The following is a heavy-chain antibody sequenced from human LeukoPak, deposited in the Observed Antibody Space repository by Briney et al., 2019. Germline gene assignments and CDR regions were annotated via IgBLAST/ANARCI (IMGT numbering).Heavy chain of an antibody. V-gene: IGHV1-69*06. J-gene: IGHJ4*02. CDR1: GGTFSSYA. D-gene: IGHD6-13*01. CDR2: IIPIFGTA. Sequence: GASVKVSCKASGGTFSSYAISWVRQAPGQGLELMGGIIPIFGTANYAQKFQGRVTITADKSTSTAYMELSSLRSEDTAVYYCASPIAAAGTLFDYWGQGTLVTVSS. CDR3: ASPIAAAGTLFDY.